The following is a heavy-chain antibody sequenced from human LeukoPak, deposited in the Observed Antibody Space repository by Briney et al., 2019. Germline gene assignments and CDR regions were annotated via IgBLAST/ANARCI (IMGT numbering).Heavy chain of an antibody. CDR2: ISSSSSYI. V-gene: IGHV3-21*01. CDR1: GFTFSSYS. D-gene: IGHD1-26*01. CDR3: AKGHGWEASYYYYYMDV. J-gene: IGHJ6*03. Sequence: GGSLRLSCAASGFTFSSYSMNWVRQAPGKGLEWVSSISSSSSYIYYADSVKGRFTISRDNAKNSLYLKMNSLRAEDTAVYYCAKGHGWEASYYYYYMDVWGKGTTVTISS.